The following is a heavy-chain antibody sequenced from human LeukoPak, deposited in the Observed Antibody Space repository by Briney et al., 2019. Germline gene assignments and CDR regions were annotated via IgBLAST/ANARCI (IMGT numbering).Heavy chain of an antibody. V-gene: IGHV3-30*18. D-gene: IGHD6-13*01. CDR2: ISSDGNSN. CDR3: AKDGGAAGTFDY. CDR1: GFIFSSYA. J-gene: IGHJ4*02. Sequence: GRSLRLSCAASGFIFSSYAMQWVRQAPGRGLEWVAVISSDGNSNFYSNSVRGRFTISRDNSKNTVYFQMNTLKGEDTAVYYCAKDGGAAGTFDYWGQGTLVTVSS.